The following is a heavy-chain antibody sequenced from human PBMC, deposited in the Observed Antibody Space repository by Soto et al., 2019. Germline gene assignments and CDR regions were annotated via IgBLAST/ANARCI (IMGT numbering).Heavy chain of an antibody. Sequence: VDSLTISGKASGYSFTTYWIAWVRQMPGKGLEWMGIINPGDSDIRYSPSFKVNLTISADNSISPAYLQWSCVKASQTAMSSCVRPGRSCYYYYG. CDR1: GYSFTTYW. CDR2: INPGDSDI. CDR3: VRPGRSCYYYYG. J-gene: IGHJ6*01. V-gene: IGHV5-51*01.